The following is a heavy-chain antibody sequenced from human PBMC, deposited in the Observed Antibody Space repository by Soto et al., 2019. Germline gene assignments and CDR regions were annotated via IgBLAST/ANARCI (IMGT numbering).Heavy chain of an antibody. CDR2: IYWDDDK. CDR1: GFSLSTSGVG. J-gene: IGHJ4*02. V-gene: IGHV2-5*02. D-gene: IGHD5-18*01. CDR3: AHTAYEYSYGLYYFDY. Sequence: ITLKESGPTLVKPTQTLTLTCTFSGFSLSTSGVGVGWIRQPPGKALEWLALIYWDDDKRYSPSLKSRLTITKDTSKNQVVLTMTNMDPVDTATYYCAHTAYEYSYGLYYFDYWGPGTLVTVSS.